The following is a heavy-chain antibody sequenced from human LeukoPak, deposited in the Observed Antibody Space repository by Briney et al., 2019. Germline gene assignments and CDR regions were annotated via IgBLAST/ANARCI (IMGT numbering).Heavy chain of an antibody. V-gene: IGHV3-30*18. CDR1: GFTFSSCG. Sequence: GRSLRLSCAASGFTFSSCGMHWVRQAPGKGLEWVAVISYDGSNKYYADSVKGRFTISRDNSKNTLYLQMNSLRAEDTAVYYCAKGVWVVRGVIGDAFDNWGQGTMVTVSS. J-gene: IGHJ3*02. CDR2: ISYDGSNK. D-gene: IGHD3-10*01. CDR3: AKGVWVVRGVIGDAFDN.